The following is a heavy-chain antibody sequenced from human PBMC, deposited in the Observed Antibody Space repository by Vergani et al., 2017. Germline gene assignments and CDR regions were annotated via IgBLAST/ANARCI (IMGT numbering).Heavy chain of an antibody. Sequence: EVQLVESGGGLVQPGRSLRLSCAASGFTFDDYAMHWVRQAPGKGLEWVSGISWSSGSTGYADSVKGRFTISRDNAKNSLYLQMNSLRAEDTALYYCAKDMLRYCSSTSCPYGMDVWGQGTTVTVSS. CDR1: GFTFDDYA. CDR3: AKDMLRYCSSTSCPYGMDV. CDR2: ISWSSGST. D-gene: IGHD2-2*01. V-gene: IGHV3-9*01. J-gene: IGHJ6*02.